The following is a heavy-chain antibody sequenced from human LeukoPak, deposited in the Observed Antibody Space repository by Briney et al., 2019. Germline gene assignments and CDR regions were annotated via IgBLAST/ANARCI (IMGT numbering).Heavy chain of an antibody. D-gene: IGHD1-26*01. V-gene: IGHV1-8*01. J-gene: IGHJ4*02. CDR1: GYTFTSYD. CDR2: MNPNSGNT. Sequence: GASVKVSCKASGYTFTSYDINWVRQATGQGLEWMGWMNPNSGNTGYAQKFQGRVTMTTNTSISTAYMELSSLRSEDTAVYYCARGSWGWELLYRQYYFDYWGQGTLVSVSS. CDR3: ARGSWGWELLYRQYYFDY.